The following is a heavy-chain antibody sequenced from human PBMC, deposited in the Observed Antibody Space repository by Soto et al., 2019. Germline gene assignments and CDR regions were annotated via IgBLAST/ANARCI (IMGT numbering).Heavy chain of an antibody. CDR1: GYTFTSYG. Sequence: QVQLVQSGAELKKPGASVKVSCQASGYTFTSYGISWVRQAPGQGLEWMGWLSTYSGKTSYPQKFQGRVTLTTYTSTRTVYMVLRCLRSVDTAVYYCARVTSAGIPAAGSSEDYCGQGTLVTVYS. V-gene: IGHV1-18*01. CDR2: LSTYSGKT. J-gene: IGHJ4*02. D-gene: IGHD6-13*01. CDR3: ARVTSAGIPAAGSSEDY.